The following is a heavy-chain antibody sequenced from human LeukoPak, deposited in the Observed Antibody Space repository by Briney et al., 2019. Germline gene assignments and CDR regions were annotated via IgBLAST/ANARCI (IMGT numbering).Heavy chain of an antibody. CDR2: IRYDGSNK. D-gene: IGHD1-14*01. V-gene: IGHV3-30*02. CDR3: AKDRAGTIDY. J-gene: IGHJ4*02. Sequence: GGSLRLSCAASGFTFSSYGMHWVRQAPGKGLEWVAFIRYDGSNKYYADSVEGRFTISRDNSKNTLYLQMNSLRAEDTAVYYCAKDRAGTIDYWGQGTLVTVSS. CDR1: GFTFSSYG.